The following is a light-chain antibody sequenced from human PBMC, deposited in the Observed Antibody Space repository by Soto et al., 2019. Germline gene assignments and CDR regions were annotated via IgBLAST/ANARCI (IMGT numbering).Light chain of an antibody. J-gene: IGKJ4*01. V-gene: IGKV3-20*01. CDR1: QSVSSSY. CDR3: QQYGSSPR. CDR2: GAS. Sequence: EIALTQSPGTLSFSPGERATLSCRASQSVSSSYLAWYQQKPGQAPRLLIYGASSRATAIPDRFSGSGSGTDFTLTISRLEPEDFAVYYCQQYGSSPRFGGGTKV.